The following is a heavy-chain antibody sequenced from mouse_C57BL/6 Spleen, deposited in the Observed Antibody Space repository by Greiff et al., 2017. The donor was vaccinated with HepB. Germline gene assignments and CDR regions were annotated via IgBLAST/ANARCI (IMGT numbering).Heavy chain of an antibody. V-gene: IGHV1-47*01. CDR3: ARNDHYSGRSDFAY. CDR1: GYTFTTYP. D-gene: IGHD1-1*01. J-gene: IGHJ3*01. Sequence: QVQLQQSGAELVKPGASVKMSCKASGYTFTTYPIQWVKQTHGKGLEWIGNFHPYNDDTKYNEKFKGKATLTVEKSSSTVYLELSRLTSDDSAVYYCARNDHYSGRSDFAYWGQGTLVTVAA. CDR2: FHPYNDDT.